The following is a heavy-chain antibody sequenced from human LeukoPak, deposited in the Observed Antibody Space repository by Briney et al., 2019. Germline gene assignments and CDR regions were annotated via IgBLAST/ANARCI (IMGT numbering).Heavy chain of an antibody. D-gene: IGHD5-18*01. CDR1: GYTLTELS. Sequence: ASVRVSCKVSGYTLTELSMHWVRQAPGKGLEWMGGFDPEDGETIYAQKFQGRVTMTEDTSTDTAYMELSSLRSEDTAVYYCATDVPRIPMGPLRDWGQGTLVTVSS. CDR3: ATDVPRIPMGPLRD. J-gene: IGHJ4*02. V-gene: IGHV1-24*01. CDR2: FDPEDGET.